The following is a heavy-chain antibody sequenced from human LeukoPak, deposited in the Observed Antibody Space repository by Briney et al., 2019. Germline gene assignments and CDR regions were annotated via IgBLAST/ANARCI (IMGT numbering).Heavy chain of an antibody. J-gene: IGHJ4*02. V-gene: IGHV3-11*06. CDR3: ARASQTRGSYPFDY. Sequence: GGSLRLSCAASGFTFSDYYMSWIRQAPGKGLEWVSYISSSSSYTNYADSVKGRFTISRDNAKNSLYLQMNSLRAEDTAVYYCARASQTRGSYPFDYWGQGTLVTVSS. CDR2: ISSSSSYT. CDR1: GFTFSDYY. D-gene: IGHD1-26*01.